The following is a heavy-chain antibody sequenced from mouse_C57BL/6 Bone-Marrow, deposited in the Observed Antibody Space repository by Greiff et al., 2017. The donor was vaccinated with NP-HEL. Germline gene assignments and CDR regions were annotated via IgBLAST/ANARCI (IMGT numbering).Heavy chain of an antibody. CDR3: ARSDGNYVY. J-gene: IGHJ3*01. CDR2: IYPRSGNT. Sequence: QVQLQQSGAELARPGASVKLSCKASGYTFTSYGISWVKQRTGQGLEWIGEIYPRSGNTYYNEKFKGKATLTADKSSSTAYMELRSLTSEDSAVYFCARSDGNYVYWGQGTLVTVSA. CDR1: GYTFTSYG. D-gene: IGHD2-1*01. V-gene: IGHV1-81*01.